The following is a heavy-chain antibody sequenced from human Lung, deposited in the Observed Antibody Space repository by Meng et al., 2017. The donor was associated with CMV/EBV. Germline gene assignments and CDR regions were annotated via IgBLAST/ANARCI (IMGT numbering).Heavy chain of an antibody. V-gene: IGHV4-4*02. J-gene: IGHJ4*02. CDR2: LYHSGST. D-gene: IGHD2-21*02. Sequence: VARSQRGPGVVGPSGTLSLPCAVSGGSIGSSNWWSWVRQPPGKGLEWIGELYHSGSTNYNPSLKSRVTISVDKSKTQFSLKLSSVTAADTAVYYCARVVTALWGYYFDYWGQGTLVTVFS. CDR1: GGSIGSSNW. CDR3: ARVVTALWGYYFDY.